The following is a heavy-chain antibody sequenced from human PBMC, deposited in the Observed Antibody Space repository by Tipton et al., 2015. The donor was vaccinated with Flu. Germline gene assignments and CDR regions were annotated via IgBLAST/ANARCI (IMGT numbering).Heavy chain of an antibody. CDR2: INPNSGDT. J-gene: IGHJ4*02. CDR3: AREIEADDSGGYGIRYNDY. Sequence: QLVQSGAEVKKPGASVKVSCKGSGYTFTGYYMHWVRQAPGHGLEWMGRINPNSGDTNYAQKFQGRVTMTRDASITTAYMELSRLRSDDTAVYYCAREIEADDSGGYGIRYNDYWGQGTLVTVSS. V-gene: IGHV1-2*06. CDR1: GYTFTGYY. D-gene: IGHD3-22*01.